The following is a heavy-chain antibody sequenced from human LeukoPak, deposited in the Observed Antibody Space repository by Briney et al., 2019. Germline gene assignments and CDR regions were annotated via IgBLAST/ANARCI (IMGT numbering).Heavy chain of an antibody. CDR3: ARGRYDYGSGSYYYYYMDV. D-gene: IGHD3-10*01. J-gene: IGHJ6*03. CDR2: ISYDGSNK. CDR1: GFTFSSYA. V-gene: IGHV3-30*04. Sequence: GGSLRLSCAASGFTFSSYAMHWVRQAPGKGLEWVAVISYDGSNKYYADPVKGRFTISRDNSKNTLYLQMNSLKAEDTAVYYCARGRYDYGSGSYYYYYMDVWGKGTTVTVSS.